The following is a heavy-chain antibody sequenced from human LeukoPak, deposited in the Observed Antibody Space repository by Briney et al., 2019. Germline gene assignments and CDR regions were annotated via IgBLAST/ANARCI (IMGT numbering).Heavy chain of an antibody. V-gene: IGHV1-69*04. J-gene: IGHJ4*02. CDR3: ARDNRVEMATTSGSYLFDY. CDR2: IIPILGIA. CDR1: GGTFSSYA. Sequence: ASVKVSCKASGGTFSSYAISWVRQAPGQGLEWMGRIIPILGIANYAQKFQGRVTITADKSTSTAYMELSSLRSEDTAVYYCARDNRVEMATTSGSYLFDYWGQGTLVTVSS. D-gene: IGHD5-24*01.